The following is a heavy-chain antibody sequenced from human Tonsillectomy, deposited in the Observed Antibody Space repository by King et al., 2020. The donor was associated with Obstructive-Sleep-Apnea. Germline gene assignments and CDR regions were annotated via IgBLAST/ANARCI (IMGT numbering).Heavy chain of an antibody. J-gene: IGHJ4*02. Sequence: VQLQESGPGLVKPSETLSLTCTVSGGSISSYYWSCIRQPPGKGLEWIGYIYYSGSTNYNPSLKSRVTISVDTSKNQFSLKLSSVTAADTAVYYCAREVRGVIISRGDYFDYWGKGTLVTVSS. CDR1: GGSISSYY. D-gene: IGHD3-10*01. CDR2: IYYSGST. V-gene: IGHV4-59*01. CDR3: AREVRGVIISRGDYFDY.